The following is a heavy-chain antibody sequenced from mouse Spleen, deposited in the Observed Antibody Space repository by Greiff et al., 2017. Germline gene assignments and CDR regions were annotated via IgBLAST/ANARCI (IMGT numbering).Heavy chain of an antibody. Sequence: EVKLVESGGGLVKPGGSLKLSCAASGFTFSDYGMHWVRQAPAKGLAWVAYISSGSSTIYYADTVKGRFTISRDNAKNTLFLQMTSLRSEDTAMYYCASSLTGTWLYFDYWGQGTTLTVSS. CDR1: GFTFSDYG. V-gene: IGHV5-17*01. J-gene: IGHJ2*01. CDR3: ASSLTGTWLYFDY. D-gene: IGHD4-1*01. CDR2: ISSGSSTI.